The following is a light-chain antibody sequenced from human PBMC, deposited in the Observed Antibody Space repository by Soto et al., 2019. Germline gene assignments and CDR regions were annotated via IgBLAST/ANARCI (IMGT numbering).Light chain of an antibody. V-gene: IGKV3-20*01. Sequence: EIVLTQSPGTLSLSPGQRATLSCRASQSVGTYLAWYQQKPGQPPRLLISVASSRATGIPDRFSGGGSGTEFTLTISRVEPEDFAVYYCQQYVASHPITFGQGTRLDMK. CDR2: VAS. CDR3: QQYVASHPIT. CDR1: QSVGTY. J-gene: IGKJ5*01.